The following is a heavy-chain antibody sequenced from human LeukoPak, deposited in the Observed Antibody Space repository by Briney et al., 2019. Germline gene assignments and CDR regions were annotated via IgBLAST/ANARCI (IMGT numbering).Heavy chain of an antibody. CDR2: IIPILGIA. J-gene: IGHJ4*02. V-gene: IGHV1-69*04. Sequence: ASVKVSCKASGGTFSSYAISWVRQAPGQGLEWMGRIIPILGIANYAQKFQGRVTITADKSTSTAYMGLSSLRAEDTAVYYCARGAVSGHTLLWFGELQYYWGQGTLVTVSS. D-gene: IGHD3-10*01. CDR3: ARGAVSGHTLLWFGELQYY. CDR1: GGTFSSYA.